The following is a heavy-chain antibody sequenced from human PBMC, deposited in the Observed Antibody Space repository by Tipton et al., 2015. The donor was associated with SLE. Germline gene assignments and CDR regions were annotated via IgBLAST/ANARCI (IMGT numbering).Heavy chain of an antibody. Sequence: TLSLTCTVSGGSISSGSYYWSWIRQPAGKGLEWIGRIYTSGSTNYNPSLKSRVTISVATSKNQFSLKLSSVTAADTAVYYCAREGYCSSTSCYGDYNWFDPWGQGTLVTVSS. J-gene: IGHJ5*02. CDR3: AREGYCSSTSCYGDYNWFDP. D-gene: IGHD2-2*01. CDR2: IYTSGST. V-gene: IGHV4-61*02. CDR1: GGSISSGSYY.